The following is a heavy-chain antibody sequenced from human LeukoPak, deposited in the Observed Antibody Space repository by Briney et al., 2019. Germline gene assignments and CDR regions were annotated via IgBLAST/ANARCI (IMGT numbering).Heavy chain of an antibody. CDR3: ARVEMATIDY. J-gene: IGHJ4*02. CDR1: GVSISSGGYY. D-gene: IGHD5-24*01. V-gene: IGHV4-31*03. CDR2: IYYSGST. Sequence: PSQTLSLTCTVSGVSISSGGYYWGWIRQHPGKGLEWIGYIYYSGSTYYNPALKSRVTISVDTSKNQFSLKLSSVTAADTAVYYCARVEMATIDYWGQGTLVTVSS.